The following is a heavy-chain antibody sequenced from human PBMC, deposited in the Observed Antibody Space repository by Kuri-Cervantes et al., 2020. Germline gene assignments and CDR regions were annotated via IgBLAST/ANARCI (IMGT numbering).Heavy chain of an antibody. J-gene: IGHJ4*02. CDR1: GFTFSGYG. CDR3: ASRPKPYYFDY. CDR2: IRYDGSDK. V-gene: IGHV3-30*02. Sequence: GGSLRLSCAASGFTFSGYGMHWVRQAPGKGLEWVSFIRYDGSDKFYADSVKGRLTIFRDNSKSTVYVQMNSLRGEDTAVYYCASRPKPYYFDYWGQGTLVTVSS.